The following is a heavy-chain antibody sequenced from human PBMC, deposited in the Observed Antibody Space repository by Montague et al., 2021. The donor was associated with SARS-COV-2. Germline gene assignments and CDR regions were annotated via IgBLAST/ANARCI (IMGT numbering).Heavy chain of an antibody. D-gene: IGHD3-10*01. CDR1: GGSFGDDH. CDR3: ARATSVRGAVSWFDP. Sequence: SETLSLTCAVYGGSFGDDHWSWIRQPPGKGLEWIGDIKQSGRTNYNPSLKSRVTISVDTSKNQFSLQLRSMTPADTAVYFCARATSVRGAVSWFDPWGQGILVTVSS. CDR2: IKQSGRT. V-gene: IGHV4-34*01. J-gene: IGHJ5*02.